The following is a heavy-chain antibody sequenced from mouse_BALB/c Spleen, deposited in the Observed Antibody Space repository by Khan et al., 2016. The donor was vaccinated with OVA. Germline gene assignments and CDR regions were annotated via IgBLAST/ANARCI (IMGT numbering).Heavy chain of an antibody. CDR2: ISYSGNT. CDR1: GYSITSEYT. CDR3: AKKDYYDYDPFPY. Sequence: EVQLVESGPGLVKPSQSLSLTCTVTGYSITSEYTWNWIRQLPGNKLEWMGFISYSGNTRYNPSLKSRISITRDTSKNQFFLQLNSVTSEDTATYYCAKKDYYDYDPFPYGGQGTLVTVSA. J-gene: IGHJ3*01. D-gene: IGHD2-4*01. V-gene: IGHV3-2*02.